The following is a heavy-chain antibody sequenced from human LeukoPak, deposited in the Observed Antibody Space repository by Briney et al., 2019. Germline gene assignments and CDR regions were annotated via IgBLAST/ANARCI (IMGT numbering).Heavy chain of an antibody. CDR3: ARAPRRVKAVAATPGWLDP. V-gene: IGHV1-18*01. J-gene: IGHJ5*02. D-gene: IGHD2-15*01. CDR2: ISAYNGNT. Sequence: ASVKVSCKASGYTFTSYGISWVRQAPGQGLEWMGWISAYNGNTNYAQKLQGRVTMTTDTSTSTAYMELRSLRSDDTAVYYCARAPRRVKAVAATPGWLDPWGQGILVTVSS. CDR1: GYTFTSYG.